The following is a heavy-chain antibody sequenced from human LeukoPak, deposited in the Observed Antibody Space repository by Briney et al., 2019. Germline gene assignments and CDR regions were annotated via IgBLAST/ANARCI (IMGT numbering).Heavy chain of an antibody. CDR2: IYHSGST. D-gene: IGHD6-13*01. Sequence: SETLSLTCTVSGYSISSGYYWGWIQQPPGKGLEWIGSIYHSGSTYYNPSLKSRVTISVDTSKNQFSLKLSSVTAADTAVYYCARGKGLTAAGSVWGQGTLVTVSS. V-gene: IGHV4-38-2*02. CDR3: ARGKGLTAAGSV. J-gene: IGHJ4*02. CDR1: GYSISSGYY.